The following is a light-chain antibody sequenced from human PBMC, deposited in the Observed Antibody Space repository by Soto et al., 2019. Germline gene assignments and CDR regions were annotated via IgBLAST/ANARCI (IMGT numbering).Light chain of an antibody. CDR1: SSDVGGYNY. CDR3: SSYTSSSTFPYV. V-gene: IGLV2-14*01. CDR2: EVS. Sequence: QSALTQPASVSGSPGQSITISCTGTSSDVGGYNYVSWYQQHPGKAPKLMIYEVSNRPSGVSNRLSGSKSGNTASLTISGLQAEDEADYYCSSYTSSSTFPYVFGTGTKVT. J-gene: IGLJ1*01.